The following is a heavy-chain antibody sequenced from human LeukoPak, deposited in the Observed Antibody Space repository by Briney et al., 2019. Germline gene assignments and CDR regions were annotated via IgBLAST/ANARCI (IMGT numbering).Heavy chain of an antibody. CDR3: ARSRDSSGYYYRY. CDR2: INHSGST. CDR1: GGSFSGYY. D-gene: IGHD3-22*01. Sequence: SETLSLTCAVYGGSFSGYYWSWIRQPPGKGLEWIGEINHSGSTNYNPSLKSRVTISVDKSKNQFSLKLSSVTAADTAVYYCARSRDSSGYYYRYWGQGTLVTVSS. V-gene: IGHV4-34*01. J-gene: IGHJ4*02.